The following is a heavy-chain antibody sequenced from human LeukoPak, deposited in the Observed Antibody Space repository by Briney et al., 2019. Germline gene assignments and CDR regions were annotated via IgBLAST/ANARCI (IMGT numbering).Heavy chain of an antibody. Sequence: GGSLRLSCAASGFTFSNHAMSWVRLAPGKGLEWVSAIFASGAGTYYGDSVKGRFTISRDNSKNTLYLQMNSLRVEDTAVYFCAKHRYGQYYYGMDVWGQGTTVTVSS. V-gene: IGHV3-23*01. CDR1: GFTFSNHA. CDR2: IFASGAGT. D-gene: IGHD5-18*01. CDR3: AKHRYGQYYYGMDV. J-gene: IGHJ6*02.